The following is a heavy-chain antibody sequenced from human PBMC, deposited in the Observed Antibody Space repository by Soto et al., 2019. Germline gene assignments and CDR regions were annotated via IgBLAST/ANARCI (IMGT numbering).Heavy chain of an antibody. Sequence: QLQLQESGSGLVKPSQTLSLTCTVSGDSISSGAYSWSWIRQPPGKGLEWIGCIYHGGSTYYSPSLKGRVTMSLDRSKNQFSLNLSSVAAADTAVYYCARGGSYLNWFDPWGQGTLVTVSS. D-gene: IGHD3-16*01. CDR2: IYHGGST. V-gene: IGHV4-30-2*01. CDR1: GDSISSGAYS. J-gene: IGHJ5*02. CDR3: ARGGSYLNWFDP.